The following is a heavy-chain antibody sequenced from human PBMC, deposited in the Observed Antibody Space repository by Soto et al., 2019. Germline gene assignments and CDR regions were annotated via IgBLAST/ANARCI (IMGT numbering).Heavy chain of an antibody. D-gene: IGHD3-22*01. CDR3: TTDYYYDSSGYYRDFDY. CDR1: GYSFTSYY. J-gene: IGHJ4*02. Sequence: ASVKVSCEASGYSFTSYYMHWVRQAPGQGLEWMGIINPSGGSTSYAQKFQGRFTISRDDSKNTLYLQMNSLKTEDTAVYYCTTDYYYDSSGYYRDFDYWGQGTLVTVSS. CDR2: INPSGGST. V-gene: IGHV1-46*01.